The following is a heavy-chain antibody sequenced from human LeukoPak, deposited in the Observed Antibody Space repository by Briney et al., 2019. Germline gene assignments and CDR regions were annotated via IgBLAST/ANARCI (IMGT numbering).Heavy chain of an antibody. J-gene: IGHJ2*01. CDR1: GGSISSGSYY. Sequence: SETLSLTCTVSGGSISSGSYYWSWIRQPAGKGLEWIGRIYTSGSTNYNPSLKSRVTISVDTSKNQFSLKLSSVTAADTAVYYCAREVAGYWYFDLWGRGTLVTVSS. CDR2: IYTSGST. V-gene: IGHV4-61*02. D-gene: IGHD6-19*01. CDR3: AREVAGYWYFDL.